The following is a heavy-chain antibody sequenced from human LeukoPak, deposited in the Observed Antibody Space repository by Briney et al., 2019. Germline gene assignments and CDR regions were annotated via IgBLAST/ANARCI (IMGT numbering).Heavy chain of an antibody. V-gene: IGHV3-23*01. CDR2: IFGSGGSA. CDR1: GFTFGSYA. J-gene: IGHJ4*02. D-gene: IGHD2-15*01. Sequence: PGGSLRLSCAASGFTFGSYAMYWVRQAPGKGLEWISGIFGSGGSAHYADSVKGRFTISRDNSKNTVYLQMDSLRAEDTAIYYCAKTTTGYSSGRYPAWPIDYWGQGTLVTVSP. CDR3: AKTTTGYSSGRYPAWPIDY.